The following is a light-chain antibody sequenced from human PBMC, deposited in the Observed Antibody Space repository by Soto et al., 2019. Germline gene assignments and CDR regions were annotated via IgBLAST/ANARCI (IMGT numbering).Light chain of an antibody. CDR2: AAS. Sequence: QMTQSPSSFSASTGDRVTITCRASQGISSYLAWYQQKPGKAPKLLIYAASTLQSGVPSRFSGSGSGTDFTLTISCLQSEDFATYYCQQYYSYPRNFGGGTKVEIK. CDR3: QQYYSYPRN. CDR1: QGISSY. J-gene: IGKJ4*01. V-gene: IGKV1-8*01.